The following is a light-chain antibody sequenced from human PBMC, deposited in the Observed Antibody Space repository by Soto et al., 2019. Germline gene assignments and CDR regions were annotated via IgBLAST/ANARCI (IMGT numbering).Light chain of an antibody. CDR3: QQSYSAPPGT. V-gene: IGKV1-39*01. CDR2: TAS. J-gene: IGKJ1*01. CDR1: QSISNY. Sequence: DIQMTQSPSSLSASVGDRVTIACRASQSISNYLNWYQQKPGKAPNLLIYTASSLQSGVPSRFSGSGSGTDFTLSISSLQPENFATYYCQQSYSAPPGTFGQGTKVEIK.